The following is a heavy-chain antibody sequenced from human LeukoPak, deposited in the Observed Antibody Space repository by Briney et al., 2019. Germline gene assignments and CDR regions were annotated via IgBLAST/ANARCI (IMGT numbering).Heavy chain of an antibody. J-gene: IGHJ5*02. Sequence: GASVKVSCTASGYTFTSYDINWVRQATGQGLEWMGWMNPNSGNTGYAQKFQGRVTMTRNTSISTAYMELSSLRSEDTAVYYCARRRRGSSRNWFDPWGQGTLVTVSS. V-gene: IGHV1-8*01. CDR3: ARRRRGSSRNWFDP. CDR1: GYTFTSYD. CDR2: MNPNSGNT. D-gene: IGHD6-13*01.